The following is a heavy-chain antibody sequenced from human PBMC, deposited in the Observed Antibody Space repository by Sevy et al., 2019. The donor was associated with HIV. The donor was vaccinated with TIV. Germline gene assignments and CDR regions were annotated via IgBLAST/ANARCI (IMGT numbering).Heavy chain of an antibody. CDR1: GFTFSSYW. J-gene: IGHJ4*02. CDR2: IKQDGSEK. Sequence: GGSLRLSCAASGFTFSSYWMSWVRQAPGKGLEWVANIKQDGSEKYYVDSVKGRFTISRDNAKNSLYLQMNSLRAEDTAVYYCASHYYDSTGYYFPLEYWGQGTRVTVSS. CDR3: ASHYYDSTGYYFPLEY. D-gene: IGHD3-22*01. V-gene: IGHV3-7*03.